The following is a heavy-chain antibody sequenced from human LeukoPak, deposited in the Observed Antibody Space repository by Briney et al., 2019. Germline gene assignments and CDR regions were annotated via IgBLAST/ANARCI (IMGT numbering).Heavy chain of an antibody. V-gene: IGHV3-48*04. CDR3: ARAGVDQMRY. D-gene: IGHD2-2*01. Sequence: GGSLRLSCAASGFTFSSYGMHWVRQAPGKGLEWVSYITSGGDSIYYAKSVKGRFTISRDNAKNSVYLQMNSLRAEDTAVYYCARAGVDQMRYWGQGTLVTVSS. J-gene: IGHJ4*02. CDR2: ITSGGDSI. CDR1: GFTFSSYG.